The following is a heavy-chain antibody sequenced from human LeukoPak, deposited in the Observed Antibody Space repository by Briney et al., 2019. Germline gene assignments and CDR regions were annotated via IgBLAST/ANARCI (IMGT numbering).Heavy chain of an antibody. CDR1: GYTFTGYY. CDR2: INPNSGGT. CDR3: ARDTYSGSYYDSLRFDY. D-gene: IGHD1-26*01. J-gene: IGHJ4*02. Sequence: ASVKVSCKASGYTFTGYYMHWVRQAPGQGLEWMGWINPNSGGTNYAQKLQGRVTMTTDTSTSTAYMELRSLRSDDTAVYYCARDTYSGSYYDSLRFDYWGQGTLVTVSS. V-gene: IGHV1-2*02.